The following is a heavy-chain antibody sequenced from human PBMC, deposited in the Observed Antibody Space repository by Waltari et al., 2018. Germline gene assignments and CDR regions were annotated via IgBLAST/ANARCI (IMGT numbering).Heavy chain of an antibody. CDR2: INPSGGST. Sequence: QVQMVQSGAEVKNPGASVKVSCKASGYTFTSYYMHWVRQPLGQGLEWMGLINPSGGSTSYAQKFQGRVTMTRDTSTSTVYMELSSLRSEDTAVYYCASTVFGVDPFYYYYGMDVWGQGTTVTVSS. J-gene: IGHJ6*02. CDR3: ASTVFGVDPFYYYYGMDV. CDR1: GYTFTSYY. V-gene: IGHV1-46*01. D-gene: IGHD3-3*01.